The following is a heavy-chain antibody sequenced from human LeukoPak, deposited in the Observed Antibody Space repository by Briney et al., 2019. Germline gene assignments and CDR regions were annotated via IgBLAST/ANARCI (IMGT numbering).Heavy chain of an antibody. Sequence: GESLRLSCVVSGFDLCTYSMNWVRQAPGKGLEWISYISVCSSPDAIYYADSVKGRFTISRDNSKNSLYLQMNSLRTEDTALYYCAKDITMIVVTPPQLSMDYWGQGTLVTVSS. D-gene: IGHD3-22*01. CDR1: GFDLCTYS. J-gene: IGHJ4*02. V-gene: IGHV3-48*04. CDR2: ISVCSSPDAI. CDR3: AKDITMIVVTPPQLSMDY.